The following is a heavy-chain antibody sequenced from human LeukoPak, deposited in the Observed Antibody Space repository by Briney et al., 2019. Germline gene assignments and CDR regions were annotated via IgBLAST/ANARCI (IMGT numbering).Heavy chain of an antibody. J-gene: IGHJ4*02. CDR2: IWYDGSNK. CDR1: GFTFSSYG. V-gene: IGHV3-33*01. CDR3: ARELFSSGSCPDG. D-gene: IGHD3-10*01. Sequence: GGSLRLSCAASGFTFSSYGMHWVRQAPGKGLEWVAVIWYDGSNKYYADSVKGRFTISRDNSKNTVYLQMNSLRAEDTAVYSCARELFSSGSCPDGWGQGTLVTVSS.